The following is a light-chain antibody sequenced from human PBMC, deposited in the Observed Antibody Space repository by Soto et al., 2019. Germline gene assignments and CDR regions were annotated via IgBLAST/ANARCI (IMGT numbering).Light chain of an antibody. CDR1: QNISRS. J-gene: IGKJ4*01. Sequence: EIVMTQSPVTLSVSPWERAPLSCRASQNISRSLAWYQQKPGQGPSLLIYGTSTRAGGVPARFSGGGSGTEFTLAISSLQSEDFAVYYCQQYDNWPLTFGGGTKVDIK. V-gene: IGKV3-15*01. CDR2: GTS. CDR3: QQYDNWPLT.